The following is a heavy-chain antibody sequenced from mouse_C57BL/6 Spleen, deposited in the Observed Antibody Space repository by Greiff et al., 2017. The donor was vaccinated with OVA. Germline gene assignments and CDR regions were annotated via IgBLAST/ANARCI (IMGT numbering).Heavy chain of an antibody. V-gene: IGHV3-6*01. D-gene: IGHD1-1*01. J-gene: IGHJ1*03. Sequence: EVQLVESGPGLVKPSQSLSLTCSVTGYSITSGYYWNWIRQFPGNKLEWMGYISYDGSNNYNPSLKNRISITRDTSKNQFFLKLNSVTTEDTATYYCARRSSSYGYFDVWGTGTTVTVSS. CDR2: ISYDGSN. CDR3: ARRSSSYGYFDV. CDR1: GYSITSGYY.